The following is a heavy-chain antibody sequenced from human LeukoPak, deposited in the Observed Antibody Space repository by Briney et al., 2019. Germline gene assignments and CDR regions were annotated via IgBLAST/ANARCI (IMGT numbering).Heavy chain of an antibody. CDR2: MNPNSGNT. D-gene: IGHD2-2*01. V-gene: IGHV1-8*01. J-gene: IGHJ4*02. Sequence: ASVKVSCKASGYTFTSYDINWVRQATGQGLEWMGWMNPNSGNTGYAQKFQGRVTMTRNTSISTAYMELSSLRSEDTAVYYCARGLRLRRVPAVRGDYYFDYWGQGTLVTVSS. CDR3: ARGLRLRRVPAVRGDYYFDY. CDR1: GYTFTSYD.